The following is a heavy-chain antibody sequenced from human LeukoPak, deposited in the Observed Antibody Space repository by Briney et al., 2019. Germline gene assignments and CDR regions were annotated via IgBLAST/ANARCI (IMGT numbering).Heavy chain of an antibody. Sequence: GGSLRLSCAASGFTFSSYSIHWVRQAPGKGLEWVAVISYDGSNKYYADSVKGRFTISRDNSKNTLYLEMNSLRAEDTAVYYCAKDNGRGSYRPDAFDIWGQGTMVTVSS. CDR2: ISYDGSNK. J-gene: IGHJ3*02. D-gene: IGHD3-16*02. CDR3: AKDNGRGSYRPDAFDI. V-gene: IGHV3-30*18. CDR1: GFTFSSYS.